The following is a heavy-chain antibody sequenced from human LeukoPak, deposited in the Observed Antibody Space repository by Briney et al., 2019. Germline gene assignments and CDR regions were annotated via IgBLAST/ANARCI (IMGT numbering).Heavy chain of an antibody. Sequence: GGSLRLSCAASGFTFSNYWMTWVRQAPGKGLEWVAHINQDGSEEHYMDSVKARFTISRDNAKNSLSLQMDSLRAEDTAVYYCVRDGGVSGYDLLDYWGQGTLVTVSS. CDR3: VRDGGVSGYDLLDY. CDR1: GFTFSNYW. J-gene: IGHJ4*02. D-gene: IGHD5-12*01. CDR2: INQDGSEE. V-gene: IGHV3-7*01.